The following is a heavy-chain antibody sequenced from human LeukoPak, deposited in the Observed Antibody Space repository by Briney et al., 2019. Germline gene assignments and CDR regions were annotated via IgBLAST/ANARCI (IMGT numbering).Heavy chain of an antibody. Sequence: KPSETLSLTCTVSGGSISSETYYWGWIRQPPGKGLEWVGSIYYSGTTYYNPSLKSRVTISVDTSKNRFSLRLSSVTAADTAVYYCARAVYSTSSWFDPWGQGTLVTVSS. CDR1: GGSISSETYY. D-gene: IGHD6-6*01. V-gene: IGHV4-39*07. CDR3: ARAVYSTSSWFDP. CDR2: IYYSGTT. J-gene: IGHJ5*02.